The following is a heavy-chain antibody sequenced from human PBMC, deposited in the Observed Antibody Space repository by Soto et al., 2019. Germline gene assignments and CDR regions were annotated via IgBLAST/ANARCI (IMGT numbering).Heavy chain of an antibody. Sequence: PSETLSLTCTVSGVSISYGGFSWSWIRQSPGKGLEWIGYISHLENTYFHPSFKSRLTMSIDRTRNQFSLKLSSVTAADMAVYYCARGGGYDSFDYWGQGVLVTVSS. CDR1: GVSISYGGFS. D-gene: IGHD5-12*01. CDR2: ISHLENT. J-gene: IGHJ4*02. CDR3: ARGGGYDSFDY. V-gene: IGHV4-30-2*06.